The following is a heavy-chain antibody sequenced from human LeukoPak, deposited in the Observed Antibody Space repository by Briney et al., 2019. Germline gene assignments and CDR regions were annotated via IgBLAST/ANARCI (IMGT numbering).Heavy chain of an antibody. V-gene: IGHV1-69*04. CDR2: IIPILGIA. CDR3: ARVEGVAAAGMDY. J-gene: IGHJ4*02. D-gene: IGHD6-13*01. CDR1: GGTFSSYA. Sequence: SVKVSCKASGGTFSSYAISWVRQAPGQGLEWMGRIIPILGIANYAQKFQGRVTIIADKSTSTAYMELSSLRSEDTAVYYCARVEGVAAAGMDYWGQGTLVTVSS.